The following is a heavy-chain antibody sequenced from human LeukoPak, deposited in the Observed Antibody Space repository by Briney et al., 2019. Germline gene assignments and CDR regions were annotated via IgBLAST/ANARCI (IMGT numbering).Heavy chain of an antibody. J-gene: IGHJ4*02. CDR3: AKKFTGTTVISGDYFDY. CDR1: GFTFSSYA. D-gene: IGHD4-17*01. Sequence: PGRSLRLSCAASGFTFSSYAMHWVRQAPGKGLEWVAVISYDGSNKYYADSVKGRFTISRDNSKNTLYLQMNSLRAEDTAVYYCAKKFTGTTVISGDYFDYWGQGTLVTVSS. V-gene: IGHV3-30*04. CDR2: ISYDGSNK.